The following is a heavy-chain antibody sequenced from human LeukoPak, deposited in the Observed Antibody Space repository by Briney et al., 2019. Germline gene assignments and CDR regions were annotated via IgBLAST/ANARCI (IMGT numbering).Heavy chain of an antibody. J-gene: IGHJ6*03. V-gene: IGHV4-4*07. CDR3: ARVKSSTRGPYYHYYMDV. Sequence: PSETLSLTCTVSGGSISSYYWSWIRQPAGKGLEWIGRIDTSGSIIYNPSLKSRGTISVDKSKNQLSLEVSSVTAADTAVYYCARVKSSTRGPYYHYYMDVWGKGTTVIVSS. CDR1: GGSISSYY. CDR2: IDTSGSI. D-gene: IGHD3-10*01.